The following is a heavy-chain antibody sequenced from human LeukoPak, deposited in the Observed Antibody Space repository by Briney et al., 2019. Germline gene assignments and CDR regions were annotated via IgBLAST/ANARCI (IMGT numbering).Heavy chain of an antibody. CDR2: ISAYNGNT. J-gene: IGHJ6*02. V-gene: IGHV1-18*01. CDR3: ARDCSSTSCHRYYYYGMDV. CDR1: GYTFTSYG. Sequence: ASVKVSCKASGYTFTSYGISWVRQAPGQGLEWMGWISAYNGNTNYAQKLQGRVTMTTDTSTSTAYMELRSLRSDDTAVYYCARDCSSTSCHRYYYYGMDVWGQGTTVTVSS. D-gene: IGHD2-2*01.